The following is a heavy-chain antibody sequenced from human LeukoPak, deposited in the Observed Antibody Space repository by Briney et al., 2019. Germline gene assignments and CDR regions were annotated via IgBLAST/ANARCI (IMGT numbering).Heavy chain of an antibody. V-gene: IGHV3-21*01. CDR2: ISTSSSYI. CDR1: GFTPSTHN. CDR3: ASLIAAAGYYFDY. J-gene: IGHJ4*02. Sequence: GSLRLSLAASGFTPSTHNMEWVRQASRKGLEWVSSISTSSSYIYYADSVKGRFTISRDNARNSLYLQMNSLRAEDTAVYYCASLIAAAGYYFDYWGQGTLVTVSS. D-gene: IGHD6-13*01.